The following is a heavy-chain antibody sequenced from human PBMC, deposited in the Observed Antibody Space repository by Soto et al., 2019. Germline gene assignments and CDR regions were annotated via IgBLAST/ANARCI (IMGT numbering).Heavy chain of an antibody. CDR2: ISRSAINI. CDR3: TRDLKVTGPGADNYYYGMDI. CDR1: GFTFSSYT. V-gene: IGHV3-21*02. J-gene: IGHJ6*02. Sequence: EVQLVESGGGLVKPGGSLRLSCAASGFTFSSYTMNWVRQAPGRGLEWISSISRSAINIYYADSVKGRFTISRDNADNSLYLQKNSLRAEDTAMYYCTRDLKVTGPGADNYYYGMDIWGQGTTVTVSS. D-gene: IGHD2-21*02.